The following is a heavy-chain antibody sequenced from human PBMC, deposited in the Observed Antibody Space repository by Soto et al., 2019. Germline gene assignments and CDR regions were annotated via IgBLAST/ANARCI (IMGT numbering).Heavy chain of an antibody. J-gene: IGHJ5*02. CDR2: INSDGSGT. CDR1: GFTFSSYW. V-gene: IGHV3-74*01. CDR3: ARGAYCAGDCSFP. Sequence: EVQLVESGGGLVQPGGSLRLSCAASGFTFSSYWMHWVRQAPGKGLVWVSRINSDGSGTTYADSVKGRFTISRDNAKTTLYLQMNSLRVEATAVYYCARGAYCAGDCSFPWGQGTLVTVSS. D-gene: IGHD2-21*02.